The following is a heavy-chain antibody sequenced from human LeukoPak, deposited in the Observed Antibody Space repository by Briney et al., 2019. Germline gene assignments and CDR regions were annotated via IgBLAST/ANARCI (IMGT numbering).Heavy chain of an antibody. CDR3: ARAGSYNSSWYDYYYYYMDV. CDR2: ISSSSSTI. D-gene: IGHD6-13*01. CDR1: GFTFSSYS. Sequence: GGSLRLSCAASGFTFSSYSMNWVRQAPGKGLEWVSYISSSSSTIYYADSVKGRFTISRDNAKNSLYLKMNSLRAEDTAVYYCARAGSYNSSWYDYYYYYMDVWGKGTTVTVSS. J-gene: IGHJ6*03. V-gene: IGHV3-48*01.